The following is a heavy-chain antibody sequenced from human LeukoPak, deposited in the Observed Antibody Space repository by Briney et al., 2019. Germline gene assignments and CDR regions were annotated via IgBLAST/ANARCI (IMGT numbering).Heavy chain of an antibody. CDR3: TTIDYVDTPLRDRAPV. CDR2: MSYDGNNK. V-gene: IGHV3-30*03. CDR1: GFSFSSYG. Sequence: GGSLRLSCAASGFSFSSYGMHWVRQAPGKGLEWVAVMSYDGNNKYYADSVKGRFTFSRDDSKNTAYLQMNSLKTEDTAVYYCTTIDYVDTPLRDRAPVWGQGTLVTVSS. J-gene: IGHJ4*02. D-gene: IGHD5-18*01.